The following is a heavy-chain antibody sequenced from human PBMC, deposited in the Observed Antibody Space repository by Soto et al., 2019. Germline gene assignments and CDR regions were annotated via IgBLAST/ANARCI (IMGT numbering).Heavy chain of an antibody. V-gene: IGHV3-23*01. J-gene: IGHJ4*02. CDR1: GFTFSSYA. Sequence: GGSPRLSCAASGFTFSSYAMSWVRQAPGKGLEWVSAISGSGGSTYYADSVKGRFTISRDNSKNTLYLQMNSLRAEDTAVYYCAKDLVVGGGNYYFDYWGQGTLVTVSS. D-gene: IGHD1-26*01. CDR3: AKDLVVGGGNYYFDY. CDR2: ISGSGGST.